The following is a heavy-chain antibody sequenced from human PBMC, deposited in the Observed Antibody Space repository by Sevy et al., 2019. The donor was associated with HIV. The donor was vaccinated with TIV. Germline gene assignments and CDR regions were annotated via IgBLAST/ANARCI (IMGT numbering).Heavy chain of an antibody. V-gene: IGHV4-34*01. D-gene: IGHD1-20*01. Sequence: SDTLSLTCAVYGGSFSGYYWSWIRQPPGKGLEWIGEINHSGSTNYNPSLKSRVTISVDTSKNQFSLKLSSVTAADTAVYYCARGNYFSDYWGQGTLVTVSS. CDR2: INHSGST. CDR3: ARGNYFSDY. J-gene: IGHJ4*02. CDR1: GGSFSGYY.